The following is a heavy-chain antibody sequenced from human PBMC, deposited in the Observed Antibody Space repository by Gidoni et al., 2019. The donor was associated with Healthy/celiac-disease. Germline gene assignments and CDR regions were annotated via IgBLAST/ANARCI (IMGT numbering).Heavy chain of an antibody. CDR2: ISSSSSYI. J-gene: IGHJ4*02. Sequence: EVQLVESGGGLVKPGGSLRLSCAASGFTFSSYSMNWVRQAPGKGLEWVPSISSSSSYIYYADSVKGRFNISRDNAKNSLYLQMNSLRAEDTAVYYCASMPGYSYGYVFDYWGQGTLVTVSS. CDR1: GFTFSSYS. CDR3: ASMPGYSYGYVFDY. D-gene: IGHD5-18*01. V-gene: IGHV3-21*01.